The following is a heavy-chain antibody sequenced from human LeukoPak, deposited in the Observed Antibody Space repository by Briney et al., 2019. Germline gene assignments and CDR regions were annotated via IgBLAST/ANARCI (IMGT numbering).Heavy chain of an antibody. Sequence: GGSLRLSCAASGFTVSSNYMSWVRQAPGKGLEWVSVIYSGGSTYYADSVKGRFTISRDNSKNTLYLQMNNLRAEDTAVYYCARGLADRMYYYDSSGYYRPLYFDYWGQGTLVTVSS. CDR3: ARGLADRMYYYDSSGYYRPLYFDY. CDR1: GFTVSSNY. V-gene: IGHV3-53*01. D-gene: IGHD3-22*01. J-gene: IGHJ4*02. CDR2: IYSGGST.